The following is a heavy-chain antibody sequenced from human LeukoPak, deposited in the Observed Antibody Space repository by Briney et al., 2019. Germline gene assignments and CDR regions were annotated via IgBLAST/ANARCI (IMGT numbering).Heavy chain of an antibody. Sequence: PGGSLRLSCAASGFTFSSYGMHWVRQAPGKGLEWVAVISYGGSNKYYADSVKGRFTISRDNSKNTLYLQMNSLRAEDTAVYYCAKDTAPRGDYLWHYFDYWGQGTLVTVSS. CDR2: ISYGGSNK. V-gene: IGHV3-30*18. J-gene: IGHJ4*02. CDR1: GFTFSSYG. CDR3: AKDTAPRGDYLWHYFDY. D-gene: IGHD4-17*01.